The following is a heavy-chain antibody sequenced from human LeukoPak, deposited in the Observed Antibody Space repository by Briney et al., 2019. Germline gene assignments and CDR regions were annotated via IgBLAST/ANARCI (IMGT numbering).Heavy chain of an antibody. CDR2: ISYDGSNE. Sequence: GGSLRLSCAASGFTFSSYGMHWVRQAPGKGLEWVAVISYDGSNEYYGDTVKGRFTISRDNSKDTLYLQMNSLRAEDTAIYYCAKDRLGAPFDYWGQGTLVTVSS. D-gene: IGHD1-26*01. CDR3: AKDRLGAPFDY. V-gene: IGHV3-30*18. CDR1: GFTFSSYG. J-gene: IGHJ4*02.